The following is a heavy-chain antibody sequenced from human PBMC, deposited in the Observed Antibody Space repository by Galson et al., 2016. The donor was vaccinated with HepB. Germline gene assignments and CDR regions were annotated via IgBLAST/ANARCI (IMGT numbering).Heavy chain of an antibody. CDR1: GGSVSTYS. CDR3: AGGAGGVGDGRIYV. V-gene: IGHV4-59*02. D-gene: IGHD3-16*01. J-gene: IGHJ6*02. CDR2: IYYSGST. Sequence: QVQLQESGPGLVKPSETLSLTCTVSGGSVSTYSWSWIRQPPGKGLEWIGYIYYSGSTTSSPSLKSRVTISMDTYHHHFCLQLTSGTAADTAVYCWAGGAGGVGDGRIYVWGQGTTGTVSS.